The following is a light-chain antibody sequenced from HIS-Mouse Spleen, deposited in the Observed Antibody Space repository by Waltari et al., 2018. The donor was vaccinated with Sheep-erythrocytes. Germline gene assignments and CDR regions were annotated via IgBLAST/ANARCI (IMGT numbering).Light chain of an antibody. CDR3: CSYAGSSTWV. Sequence: QSALTQPASVSGSPGQSVTISCTGTSSDVGCYNLVSWYQQHPGKAPKLMIYEGSKRPSGVSNRFSGSKSGNTASLTISGLQAEDEADYYCCSYAGSSTWVFGTGTKLTVL. V-gene: IGLV2-23*01. J-gene: IGLJ3*02. CDR1: SSDVGCYNL. CDR2: EGS.